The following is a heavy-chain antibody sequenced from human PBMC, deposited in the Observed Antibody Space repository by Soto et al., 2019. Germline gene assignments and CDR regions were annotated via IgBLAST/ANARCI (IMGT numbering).Heavy chain of an antibody. V-gene: IGHV4-31*03. CDR3: AKYDSAYDLGAFDI. CDR2: IYYSATT. Sequence: SETLSLTCTVSGGSMRTGGYYWSWIRQHPGKGLEWIGYIYYSATTYYNPSLKSRLTISVDTSKNQFSLKLSSVTAADTAVYYCAKYDSAYDLGAFDIWGQGTMVTVSS. J-gene: IGHJ3*02. CDR1: GGSMRTGGYY. D-gene: IGHD5-12*01.